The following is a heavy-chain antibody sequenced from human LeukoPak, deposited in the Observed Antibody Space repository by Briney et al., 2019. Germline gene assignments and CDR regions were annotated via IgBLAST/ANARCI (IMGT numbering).Heavy chain of an antibody. V-gene: IGHV4-34*01. CDR3: ARGRLAARPRTNWFDP. D-gene: IGHD6-6*01. CDR1: GGSFSGYY. J-gene: IGHJ5*02. Sequence: SETLSLTCAVYGGSFSGYYWSWIRQPPGKGLEWIGEINHSGSTNYNPSLKSRDTISVDTSKNQFSLKLSSVTAADTAVYYCARGRLAARPRTNWFDPWGQGTLVTVSS. CDR2: INHSGST.